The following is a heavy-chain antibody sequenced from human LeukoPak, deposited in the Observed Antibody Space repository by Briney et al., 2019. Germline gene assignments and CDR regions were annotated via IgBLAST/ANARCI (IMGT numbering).Heavy chain of an antibody. CDR3: ARPDAVVFGWFDP. D-gene: IGHD3-16*01. CDR2: IYYSGST. CDR1: GGSISSSSDY. Sequence: SETLSLTCTVSGGSISSSSDYWGWSRQPPGKGLEWIGRIYYSGSTYYNPSTKRRVTISVDTSKNQFSLKLSSVTAADTAVYYCARPDAVVFGWFDPWGQGTLVTVSS. J-gene: IGHJ5*02. V-gene: IGHV4-39*01.